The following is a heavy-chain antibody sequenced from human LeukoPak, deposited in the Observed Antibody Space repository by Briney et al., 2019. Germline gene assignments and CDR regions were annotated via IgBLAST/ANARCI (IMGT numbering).Heavy chain of an antibody. CDR3: ARAPSYSSTSCYTWPRYYCYYMDV. J-gene: IGHJ6*03. CDR2: IIPIFGTA. CDR1: GGTFSSYA. Sequence: ASVKVSCKASGGTFSSYAISWVRQAPGQGLEWMGGIIPIFGTANYAQKFQGRVTITADESTSTAYMGLSSLRSEDTAVSYCARAPSYSSTSCYTWPRYYCYYMDVWGKGTTVTVSS. V-gene: IGHV1-69*13. D-gene: IGHD2-2*02.